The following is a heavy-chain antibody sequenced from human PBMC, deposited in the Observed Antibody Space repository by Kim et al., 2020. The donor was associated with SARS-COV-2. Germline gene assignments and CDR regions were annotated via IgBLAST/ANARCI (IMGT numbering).Heavy chain of an antibody. Sequence: GGSLRLSCAASGFTFSSYGMHWVRQAPGNGLVWVAVISYDGSNKYYADSVMGRFTISRDNSKNTLYLQMNSLSAEDTAVYYCARDPHMGYYSSSWGYFDYWGQGTLVTVSS. D-gene: IGHD6-13*01. J-gene: IGHJ4*02. CDR3: ARDPHMGYYSSSWGYFDY. CDR2: ISYDGSNK. V-gene: IGHV3-33*05. CDR1: GFTFSSYG.